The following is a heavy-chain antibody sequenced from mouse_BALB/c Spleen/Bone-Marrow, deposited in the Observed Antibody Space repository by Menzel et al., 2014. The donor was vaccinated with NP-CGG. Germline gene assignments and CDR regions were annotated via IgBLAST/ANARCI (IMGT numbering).Heavy chain of an antibody. CDR3: GRQGYYGYFAY. Sequence: EVKLLESGGGLVQPGGSLKLSCAASGFDFSRYWMSWVRQAPGKGLEWIGEINPDSSTINYTPYLKDKSIISRDNAKNTLYLQMSKVRSEDTALYYCGRQGYYGYFAYWGQGTLVTVSA. CDR1: GFDFSRYW. J-gene: IGHJ3*01. V-gene: IGHV4-1*02. CDR2: INPDSSTI. D-gene: IGHD1-2*01.